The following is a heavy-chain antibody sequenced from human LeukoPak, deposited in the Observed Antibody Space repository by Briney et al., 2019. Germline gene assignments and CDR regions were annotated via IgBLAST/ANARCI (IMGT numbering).Heavy chain of an antibody. CDR3: ARDWLAGVPFDAFDL. J-gene: IGHJ3*01. V-gene: IGHV3-7*01. D-gene: IGHD3-10*01. CDR1: GFTLSSYW. CDR2: IKEDGSEK. Sequence: GGSLRLSCAASGFTLSSYWMSWVRQAPGKGLEWVVNIKEDGSEKYYVDSVKGRFTISRDNAKNSLYLHMNSLTAEDTAMYYCARDWLAGVPFDAFDLWGQGTMVTVSS.